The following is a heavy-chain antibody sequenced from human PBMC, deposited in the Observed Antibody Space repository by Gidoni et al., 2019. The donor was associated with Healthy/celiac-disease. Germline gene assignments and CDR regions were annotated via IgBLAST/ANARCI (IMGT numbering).Heavy chain of an antibody. CDR3: AKEHGYYDFWSGYYPYLPFDY. D-gene: IGHD3-3*01. V-gene: IGHV3-23*01. CDR1: GFTFSSYA. Sequence: EVQLLESGGGLVQPGGSLRLSCAAPGFTFSSYAMRWVRQAPGKGLEWVSAISGSGGRTFYADSVKGRFTISRDNSENTLYLQVNSLRAEDTAVYSCAKEHGYYDFWSGYYPYLPFDYWGQGTLVTVSS. J-gene: IGHJ4*02. CDR2: ISGSGGRT.